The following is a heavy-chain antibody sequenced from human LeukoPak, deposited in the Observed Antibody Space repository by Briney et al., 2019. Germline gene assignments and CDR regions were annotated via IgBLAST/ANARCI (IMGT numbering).Heavy chain of an antibody. CDR3: ASGGYSYGFDY. Sequence: SETLSLTCAVSGGSISSGGYSWSWIRQPPGKGLEWIGYIYHNGNTYYSPSLKSRVTISVNRSKNQLSLKLSSVTAADTAMYYCASGGYSYGFDYWGQGTLVTVSS. CDR1: GGSISSGGYS. D-gene: IGHD5-18*01. J-gene: IGHJ4*02. CDR2: IYHNGNT. V-gene: IGHV4-30-2*01.